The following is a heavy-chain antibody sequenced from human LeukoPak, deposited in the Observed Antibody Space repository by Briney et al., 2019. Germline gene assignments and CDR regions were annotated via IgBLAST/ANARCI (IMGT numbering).Heavy chain of an antibody. CDR1: GYTFTSYY. CDR2: INPSGGST. D-gene: IGHD1-26*01. Sequence: ASVKVSCKASGYTFTSYYMHWVRQAPGQGLEWMGIINPSGGSTSYAQKFQGRVTMTRDTSTSTVYMELSSLRSEDTAVYYCAKDGPVGEPLDYWGQGTLVTVSS. V-gene: IGHV1-46*01. CDR3: AKDGPVGEPLDY. J-gene: IGHJ4*02.